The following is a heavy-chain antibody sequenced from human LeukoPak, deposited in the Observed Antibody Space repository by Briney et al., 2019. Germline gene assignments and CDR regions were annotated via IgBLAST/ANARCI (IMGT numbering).Heavy chain of an antibody. CDR1: GYTFTGYY. Sequence: ASVKVSCKASGYTFTGYYMHWVRQAPGQGLEWMGWINPNSGGTNYAQKFQGRVTMTRDTSISTAYMELSRLRSDDTAVYYCAKDSAMLPAAIRGSRENYFDYWGQGTLVTVSS. J-gene: IGHJ4*02. CDR2: INPNSGGT. V-gene: IGHV1-2*02. D-gene: IGHD2-2*02. CDR3: AKDSAMLPAAIRGSRENYFDY.